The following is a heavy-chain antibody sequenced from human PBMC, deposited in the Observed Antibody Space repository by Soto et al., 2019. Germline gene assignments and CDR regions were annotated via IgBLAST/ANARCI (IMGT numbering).Heavy chain of an antibody. CDR3: AKGVEENYFNH. D-gene: IGHD2-15*01. CDR1: GFTFSGYW. J-gene: IGHJ4*02. Sequence: EVQLVDSGGGLVQPGGSLRLSCEASGFTFSGYWMYWVRQAPGKGLVWVSRINTDGSVTTYVDSVKGRFTISRDNAKNMLYLQMNSLRDEDTAVYYCAKGVEENYFNHWGQGTLVTVSS. CDR2: INTDGSVT. V-gene: IGHV3-74*01.